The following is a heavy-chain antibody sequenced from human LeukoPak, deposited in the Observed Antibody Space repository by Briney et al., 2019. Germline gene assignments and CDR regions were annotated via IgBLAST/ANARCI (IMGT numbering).Heavy chain of an antibody. CDR3: ARGRSGGWSGYYVGSD. CDR1: GGSISSYY. J-gene: IGHJ4*02. CDR2: IYYSGST. D-gene: IGHD3-3*01. V-gene: IGHV4-59*01. Sequence: SETLSLTCTVSGGSISSYYWSWIRQPPGKGLEWIGYIYYSGSTNYNPSLKSRATISVDTSKNQFSLKLSSVIAADTAVYYCARGRSGGWSGYYVGSDWGQGTLVTVSS.